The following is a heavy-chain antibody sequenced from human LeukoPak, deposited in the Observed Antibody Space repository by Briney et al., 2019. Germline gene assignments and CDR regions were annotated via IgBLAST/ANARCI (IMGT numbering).Heavy chain of an antibody. D-gene: IGHD6-19*01. CDR1: GFTFSSYA. J-gene: IGHJ3*02. CDR2: ISGSGGST. V-gene: IGHV3-23*01. Sequence: GGSLRLSCAASGFTFSSYAMSWVRQAPGKGLEWVSAISGSGGSTYYADSVKGRFTISRDNSKNTLYLQMNSLRAEDTDVYYCAVLGGSGWYRDDAFDIWGQGTMVTVSS. CDR3: AVLGGSGWYRDDAFDI.